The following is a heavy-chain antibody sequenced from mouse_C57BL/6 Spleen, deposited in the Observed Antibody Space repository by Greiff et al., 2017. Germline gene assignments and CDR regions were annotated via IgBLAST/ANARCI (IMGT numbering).Heavy chain of an antibody. D-gene: IGHD1-2*01. CDR3: ARDEYGKRGAMDY. CDR2: ISDGGSYT. Sequence: EVMLVESGGGLVKPGGSLKLSCAASGFTFSSYAMSWVRQTPEKRLEWVATISDGGSYTYYPDNVKGRFTISRDNAKNNLYLQMSHLKSEDTAMYYCARDEYGKRGAMDYWGQGTSVTVSS. J-gene: IGHJ4*01. CDR1: GFTFSSYA. V-gene: IGHV5-4*03.